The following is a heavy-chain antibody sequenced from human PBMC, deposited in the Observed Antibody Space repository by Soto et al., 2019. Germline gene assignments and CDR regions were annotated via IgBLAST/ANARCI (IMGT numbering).Heavy chain of an antibody. V-gene: IGHV3-53*04. D-gene: IGHD3-10*01. CDR3: ARDADYYYGSRRRASWYFDL. J-gene: IGHJ2*01. CDR1: GFSVSSNY. Sequence: DVQLVESGGDLVQPGGSLRLSCAVSGFSVSSNYLSWVRQAPGKGLEWVSVLYSDSKTFYSDAVKGRFTISKHNSKNTLYLQMNSLRPEDTAVYYCARDADYYYGSRRRASWYFDLWGRGTLVTVSS. CDR2: LYSDSKT.